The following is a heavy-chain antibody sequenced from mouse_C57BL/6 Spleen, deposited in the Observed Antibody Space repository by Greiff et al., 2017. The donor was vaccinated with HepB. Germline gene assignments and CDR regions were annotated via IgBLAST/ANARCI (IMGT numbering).Heavy chain of an antibody. D-gene: IGHD1-1*01. CDR2: IYPGSGNT. J-gene: IGHJ1*03. Sequence: VQLVESGAELVRPGASVKLSCKASGYTFTDYYINWVKQRPGQGLEWIASIYPGSGNTYYNEKFKGKATLTAEKSSSTAYMQLSSLTSEDSAVYFCARNNYYGSSYEYFDVWGTGTTVTVSS. CDR1: GYTFTDYY. CDR3: ARNNYYGSSYEYFDV. V-gene: IGHV1-76*01.